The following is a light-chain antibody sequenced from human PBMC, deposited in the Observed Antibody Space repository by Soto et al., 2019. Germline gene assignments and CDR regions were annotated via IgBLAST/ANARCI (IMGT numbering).Light chain of an antibody. CDR2: DAS. CDR3: QHYDNLPSAT. CDR1: QDIFKN. Sequence: DIQMTQSPSSLSVSVGDRFTITCQASQDIFKNLNWYQQKPGKAPKLLIYDASNLETGVPSRFSGSGSGTDFTFTISRLQPEDIATYYCQHYDNLPSATFGQGTRLEIK. V-gene: IGKV1-33*01. J-gene: IGKJ5*01.